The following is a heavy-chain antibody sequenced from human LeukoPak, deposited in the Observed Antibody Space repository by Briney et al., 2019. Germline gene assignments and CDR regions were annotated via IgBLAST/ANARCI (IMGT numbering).Heavy chain of an antibody. D-gene: IGHD5-18*01. CDR2: IYYSGST. J-gene: IGHJ4*02. CDR3: AREGDARGYSYGYHY. CDR1: GGSISSSSYS. V-gene: IGHV4-39*02. Sequence: PSETLSLTCTVSGGSISSSSYSWGWIRQPPGKGLEWIGSIYYSGSTYYNPSLKSRVTISVDTSKNQFSLKLSSVTAADTAVYYCAREGDARGYSYGYHYWGQGTLVTVSS.